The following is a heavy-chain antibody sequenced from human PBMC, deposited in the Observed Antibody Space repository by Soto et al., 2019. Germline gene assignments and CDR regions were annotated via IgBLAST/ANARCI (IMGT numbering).Heavy chain of an antibody. V-gene: IGHV3-30*18. CDR3: AKEADCISTSCYNNYYYGMDV. CDR2: ISYDGSNK. CDR1: GFTFSSYG. J-gene: IGHJ6*02. Sequence: QVQLVESGGGVVQPGRSLRLSCAASGFTFSSYGMHWVRQAPGKGLEWVAVISYDGSNKYYADSVKGRFTISRDNSKNTLYLQMNSLRAEDTAVYYCAKEADCISTSCYNNYYYGMDVWGQGTTVTVSS. D-gene: IGHD2-2*01.